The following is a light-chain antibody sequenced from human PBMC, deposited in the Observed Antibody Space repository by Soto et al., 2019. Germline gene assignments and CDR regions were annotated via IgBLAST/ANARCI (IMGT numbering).Light chain of an antibody. J-gene: IGLJ2*01. V-gene: IGLV1-44*01. CDR2: SNN. CDR1: SSNIGSNP. CDR3: AAWDDGLNGSVV. Sequence: QSVLTQPPSASGTPGQRVTISCSGSSSNIGSNPVNWYQQLPGTAPKLLIYSNNQRPAGVPDRFSGSKSGTSASLAISGLQSEDEADYYCAAWDDGLNGSVVFGGGTKVTVL.